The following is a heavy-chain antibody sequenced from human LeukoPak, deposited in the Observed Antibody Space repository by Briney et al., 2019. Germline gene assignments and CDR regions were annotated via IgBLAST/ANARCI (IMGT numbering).Heavy chain of an antibody. J-gene: IGHJ4*02. CDR1: GFTLSSYA. CDR2: IRGSGDST. Sequence: PGGSLRLSCAASGFTLSSYAMTWVRQAPGKGLEWVSAIRGSGDSTYYADSVKGRFTISRDKSKNTLFLQMNSLRAEDTAVYYCARDDAVDGGYLDYWGQGALVTVSS. CDR3: ARDDAVDGGYLDY. V-gene: IGHV3-23*01. D-gene: IGHD6-19*01.